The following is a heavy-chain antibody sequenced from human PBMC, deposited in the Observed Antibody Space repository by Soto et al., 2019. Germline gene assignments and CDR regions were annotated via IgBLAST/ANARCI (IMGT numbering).Heavy chain of an antibody. CDR1: GGSISSGDYY. D-gene: IGHD2-2*02. CDR2: IYYSGST. J-gene: IGHJ6*02. Sequence: PSETLSLTCTVSGGSISSGDYYWSWIRQPPGKGREWIGYIYYSGSTYYNPSLKSRVTISVDTSKNQFSLKLSSVTAADTAVYYCASYCSSTSCYTGETDYSGMDVWGQGTTVTVYS. CDR3: ASYCSSTSCYTGETDYSGMDV. V-gene: IGHV4-30-4*01.